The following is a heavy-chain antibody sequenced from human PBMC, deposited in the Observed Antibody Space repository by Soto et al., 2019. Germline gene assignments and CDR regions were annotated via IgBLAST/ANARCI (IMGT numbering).Heavy chain of an antibody. CDR1: GFTFSDYY. D-gene: IGHD3-9*01. CDR3: ARDADILTGSDAFDI. V-gene: IGHV3-11*05. CDR2: ISSSSSYT. J-gene: IGHJ3*02. Sequence: PGGSLRLSCAASGFTFSDYYMSWIRQAPGKGLEWVSYISSSSSYTNYADSVKGRFTISRDNAKNSLYLQMNSLRAEDTAAYYCARDADILTGSDAFDIWGQGTMVTVSS.